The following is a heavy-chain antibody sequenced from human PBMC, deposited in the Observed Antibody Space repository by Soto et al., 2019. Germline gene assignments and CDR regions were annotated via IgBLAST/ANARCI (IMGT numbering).Heavy chain of an antibody. Sequence: QVQLVQSGAEVKKPGSSVKVSCKASGGTFSSYAISWVRQAPGQGLEWMGGIIPIFGTANYAQKFKGRVTITAEEYTHPPYMELISLGSEDTAVYYCASSRYGISTSCHPSSFGYSYVGMDVWGQGTTVTVSS. CDR3: ASSRYGISTSCHPSSFGYSYVGMDV. V-gene: IGHV1-69*12. CDR1: GGTFSSYA. CDR2: IIPIFGTA. D-gene: IGHD2-2*01. J-gene: IGHJ6*02.